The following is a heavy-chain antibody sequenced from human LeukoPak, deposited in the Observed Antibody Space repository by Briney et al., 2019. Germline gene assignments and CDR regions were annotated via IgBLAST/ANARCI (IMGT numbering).Heavy chain of an antibody. V-gene: IGHV4-4*02. D-gene: IGHD3-10*01. J-gene: IGHJ4*02. CDR2: IYHSGST. CDR3: ARAFGELLPSDY. Sequence: WETLSLTCAVSGGSISSSNWWSWVRQPPGKGLEWIGEIYHSGSTNYNPSLKSRVTISVDKSKNQFSLKLSSVTAADTAVYYCARAFGELLPSDYWGQGTLVTVSS. CDR1: GGSISSSNW.